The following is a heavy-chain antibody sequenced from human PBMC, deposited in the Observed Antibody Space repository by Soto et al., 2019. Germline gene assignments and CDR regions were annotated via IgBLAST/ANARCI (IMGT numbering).Heavy chain of an antibody. Sequence: GASVKVSCKASGGTFSSYAISWVRQAPGQGLEWMGGIIPIFGTANYAQKFQGRVTITADESTSTAYMELSSLRSEDTAVYYCARPYLAEYSSSSAPYYYYGMDVWGQGTTVTVSS. V-gene: IGHV1-69*13. CDR2: IIPIFGTA. D-gene: IGHD6-6*01. CDR1: GGTFSSYA. J-gene: IGHJ6*02. CDR3: ARPYLAEYSSSSAPYYYYGMDV.